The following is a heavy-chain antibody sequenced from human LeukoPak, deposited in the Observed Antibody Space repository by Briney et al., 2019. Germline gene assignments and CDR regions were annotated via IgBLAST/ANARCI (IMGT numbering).Heavy chain of an antibody. CDR3: AKGRPVGAHGEVDY. D-gene: IGHD1-26*01. CDR1: GFTFSNYG. V-gene: IGHV3-30*19. J-gene: IGHJ4*02. CDR2: ISYDGSNK. Sequence: GGSLRLSCAASGFTFSNYGMHWVRRSPGKGLEWVAVISYDGSNKYYADSVKGRFTISRDNSKNTLYLQMNSLRAEDTAVYYCAKGRPVGAHGEVDYWGQGTLVTVSS.